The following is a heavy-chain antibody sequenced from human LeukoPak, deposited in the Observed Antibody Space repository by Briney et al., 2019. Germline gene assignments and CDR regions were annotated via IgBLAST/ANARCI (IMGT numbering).Heavy chain of an antibody. D-gene: IGHD6-6*01. J-gene: IGHJ4*02. CDR3: ARAPDRPYFDY. CDR1: GFTFSSYA. Sequence: GGSLRLSCAASGFTFSSYAMHWVRQAPGKGLEGVAVISYDGSNKYYADSVKGRFTISRDNSKNTLYLQMNSLRAEDTAVYYCARAPDRPYFDYWGQGTLVTVSS. V-gene: IGHV3-30-3*01. CDR2: ISYDGSNK.